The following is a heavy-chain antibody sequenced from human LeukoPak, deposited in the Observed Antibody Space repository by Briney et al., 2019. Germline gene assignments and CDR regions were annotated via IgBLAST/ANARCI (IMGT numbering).Heavy chain of an antibody. V-gene: IGHV3-23*01. CDR2: ISGSGGST. CDR1: GFTFSSYG. CDR3: AKRGRIVGASSFDY. Sequence: PGRSLRLSCAASGFTFSSYGMHWVRQAPGKGLGWVSAISGSGGSTYYADSVKGRFTISRDNSKSTVYLQMNSLRAEDTAVYYCAKRGRIVGASSFDYWGQGTLVTVSS. D-gene: IGHD1-26*01. J-gene: IGHJ4*02.